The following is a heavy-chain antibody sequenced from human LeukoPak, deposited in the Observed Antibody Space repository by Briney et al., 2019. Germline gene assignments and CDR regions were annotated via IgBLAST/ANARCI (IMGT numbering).Heavy chain of an antibody. CDR1: GGSISSYY. CDR2: IYYSGGT. CDR3: ARGTDDYKFDF. D-gene: IGHD5-24*01. J-gene: IGHJ4*02. V-gene: IGHV4-59*01. Sequence: SETLSLTCTVSGGSISSYYWNWLRQSPGKGLEWIGYIYYSGGTKYNPSLKSRVTTSLDLSKSQFSLKLSSVFAADTAIYYCARGTDDYKFDFWGQGALVTVSS.